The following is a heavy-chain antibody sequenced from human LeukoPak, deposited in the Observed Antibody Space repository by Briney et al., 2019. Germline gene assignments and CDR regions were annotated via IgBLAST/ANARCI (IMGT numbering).Heavy chain of an antibody. CDR1: GGSISSGCYY. D-gene: IGHD6-13*01. J-gene: IGHJ4*02. V-gene: IGHV4-31*03. Sequence: SQTLSLTCTVSGGSISSGCYYWSWIRQHPGKGLEWIGYIYYSGSTYYNQSLKSRVNISVDTSKNQFSLKLSSVTAADTAVYYCARVVAAAGMSFDYWGQGTLVTVSS. CDR3: ARVVAAAGMSFDY. CDR2: IYYSGST.